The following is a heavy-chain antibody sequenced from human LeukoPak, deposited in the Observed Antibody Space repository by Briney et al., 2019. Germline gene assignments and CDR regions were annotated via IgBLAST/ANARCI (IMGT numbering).Heavy chain of an antibody. D-gene: IGHD2-21*01. CDR3: ARHRLRGRVAVLYYFDY. Sequence: PSETLSLTCTVSGGSISSFYWSWIQQPPGKGLEWIGYIYYSGSTNYNPSLKSRVTISVDTSKNQFSLNLSSVTAADTAVYYCARHRLRGRVAVLYYFDYWGRGTLVTVSS. CDR1: GGSISSFY. V-gene: IGHV4-59*08. CDR2: IYYSGST. J-gene: IGHJ4*02.